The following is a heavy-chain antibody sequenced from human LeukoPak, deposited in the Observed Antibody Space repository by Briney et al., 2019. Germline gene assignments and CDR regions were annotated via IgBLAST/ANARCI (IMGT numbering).Heavy chain of an antibody. CDR1: GYTFTSYG. V-gene: IGHV1-18*01. J-gene: IGHJ6*03. CDR2: ISAYNGNT. D-gene: IGHD3-16*01. CDR3: ARDSTVGWGDLYDYYYMDV. Sequence: EASVTVSCKASGYTFTSYGISWVRQAPGQGLEWMGWISAYNGNTNYAQKLQGRVTMTTDTSTSTAYMELRSLRSDDTAVYYCARDSTVGWGDLYDYYYMDVWGKGTTVTVSS.